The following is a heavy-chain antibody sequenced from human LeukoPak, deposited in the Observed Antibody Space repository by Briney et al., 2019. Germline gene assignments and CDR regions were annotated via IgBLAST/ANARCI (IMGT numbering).Heavy chain of an antibody. J-gene: IGHJ6*03. D-gene: IGHD3-3*01. V-gene: IGHV3-11*04. CDR2: ISSSGGSI. Sequence: GGSLRLSCAASGFTFSDYYMNWIRQAPGKGLEWVSYISSSGGSIYYADSVEGRFTISRDNAKNSLYLQMNSLRAEDSAVYYCARVEKYHFWSGYYGNYYYYYMDVWGKGTTVTVSS. CDR3: ARVEKYHFWSGYYGNYYYYYMDV. CDR1: GFTFSDYY.